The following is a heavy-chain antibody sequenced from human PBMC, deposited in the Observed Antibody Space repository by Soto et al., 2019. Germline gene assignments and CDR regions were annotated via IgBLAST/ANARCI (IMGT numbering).Heavy chain of an antibody. Sequence: SETLSLTCTVSCGSISSSSYYWGWIRQPPGKGLEWIGSIYYSGSTYYNPSLKSRVTISVDTSKNQFSLKLSSVTAADTAVYYCARPTGSSWVNDAFDIWGQGTMVTVSS. V-gene: IGHV4-39*01. CDR1: CGSISSSSYY. D-gene: IGHD6-13*01. CDR2: IYYSGST. CDR3: ARPTGSSWVNDAFDI. J-gene: IGHJ3*02.